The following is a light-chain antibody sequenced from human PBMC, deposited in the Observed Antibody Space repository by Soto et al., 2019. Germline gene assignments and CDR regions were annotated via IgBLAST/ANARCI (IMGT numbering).Light chain of an antibody. J-gene: IGLJ1*01. V-gene: IGLV2-8*01. CDR1: SSDVGGYNY. CDR2: EVN. CDR3: SSYAGSSNV. Sequence: QSALTQPPSASGSPGQSGAISCTGTSSDVGGYNYVSWYQQHPGKAPKLMIYEVNKRPSGVSDRFSGSKSGNTASLTVSGLQAEDEADSYCSSYAGSSNVFGTGTKVTVL.